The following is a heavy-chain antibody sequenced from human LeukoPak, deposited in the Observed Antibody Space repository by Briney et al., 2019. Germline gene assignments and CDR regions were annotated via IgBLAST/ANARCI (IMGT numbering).Heavy chain of an antibody. D-gene: IGHD3-22*01. CDR2: IYYSGST. Sequence: SETLSLTCTVSGGSISSYYWSWIRQPPGKGLEWIGYIYYSGSTNYNPSLKSRVTISVDTSKNQFSLKLSSVTAADTAVYYCARLNHDSGGYYYGYYYYGMDVWGQGTTVTVSS. CDR3: ARLNHDSGGYYYGYYYYGMDV. J-gene: IGHJ6*02. CDR1: GGSISSYY. V-gene: IGHV4-59*08.